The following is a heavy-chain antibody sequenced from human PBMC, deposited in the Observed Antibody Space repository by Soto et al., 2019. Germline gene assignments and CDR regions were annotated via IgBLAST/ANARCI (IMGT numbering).Heavy chain of an antibody. CDR1: GFTFSSYA. CDR3: VKHDGYSGYAPQGDYYYGMDV. V-gene: IGHV3-64D*06. J-gene: IGHJ6*02. Sequence: PGGSLRLSCSASGFTFSSYAMHWVRQAPGKGLEYVSAISSNGGSTYYADSVKGRFTISRDNSKNTLYLQMSSLRAEDTAVYYCVKHDGYSGYAPQGDYYYGMDVWGQGTTVTVSS. CDR2: ISSNGGST. D-gene: IGHD5-12*01.